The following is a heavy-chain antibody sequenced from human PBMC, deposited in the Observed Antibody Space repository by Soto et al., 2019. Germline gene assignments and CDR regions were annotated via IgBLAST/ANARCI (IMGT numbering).Heavy chain of an antibody. CDR1: GFTFSSYA. CDR2: ISVSGDTT. CDR3: AKFGSLWFGSGYYFDY. V-gene: IGHV3-23*01. J-gene: IGHJ4*02. Sequence: PGGSLRLSCAASGFTFSSYAMTWVRQAPGEGLEWVSSISVSGDTTYYADSVKGRFTISRDNSKNTLYLQMNSLRAEDTAVYYCAKFGSLWFGSGYYFDYWGQGTLVTVSS. D-gene: IGHD3-10*01.